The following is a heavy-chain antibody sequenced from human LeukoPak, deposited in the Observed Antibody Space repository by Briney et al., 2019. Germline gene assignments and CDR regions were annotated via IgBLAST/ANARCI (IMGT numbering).Heavy chain of an antibody. D-gene: IGHD3-22*01. Sequence: ASVKVSCKASGYTFTSYDINWVRQATGQGLEWMGWMNPNSGGTNYAQKFQGRVTMTRDTSISTAYMELSRLRSDDTAAYYCARSLGDSSGYLAFDYWGQGTLVTVSS. CDR1: GYTFTSYD. CDR2: MNPNSGGT. CDR3: ARSLGDSSGYLAFDY. J-gene: IGHJ4*02. V-gene: IGHV1-2*02.